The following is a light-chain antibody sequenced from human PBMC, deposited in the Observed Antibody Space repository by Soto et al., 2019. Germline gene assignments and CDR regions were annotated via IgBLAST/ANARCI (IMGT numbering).Light chain of an antibody. CDR3: QSYDSSLSGWV. CDR1: SSNIGAGYD. CDR2: GNN. V-gene: IGLV1-40*01. Sequence: QSALTQPPSVSGAPGQRVTFSCTGSSSNIGAGYDVHWYQQLPGTAPKLLLYGNNNRPSGVPDRFSGSKSVTSASLAITGLQAGDEADYYCQSYDSSLSGWVFGGGTKLTVL. J-gene: IGLJ2*01.